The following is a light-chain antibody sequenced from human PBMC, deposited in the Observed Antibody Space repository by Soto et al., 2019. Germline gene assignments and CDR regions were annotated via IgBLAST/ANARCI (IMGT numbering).Light chain of an antibody. V-gene: IGKV3-20*01. CDR1: QIVSSNY. Sequence: EIVLTQSPGTLSLSPGERATLSCRASQIVSSNYLAWYQQKLSQSPRLLIYGASSRATGIPDRFSGSGSGTDFTLIISRLEPEDFAVYYCQHYGSSMFTFGPGTKVDVK. CDR2: GAS. J-gene: IGKJ3*01. CDR3: QHYGSSMFT.